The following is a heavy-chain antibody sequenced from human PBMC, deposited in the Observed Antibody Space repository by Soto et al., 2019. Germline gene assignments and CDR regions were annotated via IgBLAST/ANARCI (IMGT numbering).Heavy chain of an antibody. J-gene: IGHJ4*02. CDR2: ISSSSSYT. CDR1: GFTFSDYY. CDR3: ARSDILTGYYTPHYFDY. Sequence: GGSLRLSCAASGFTFSDYYMSWIRQAPGKGLEWVSYISSSSSYTNYADSVKGRFTISRDNAKNSLYLQMNSLRAEDTAVYYCARSDILTGYYTPHYFDYWGQGTLVTVSS. D-gene: IGHD3-9*01. V-gene: IGHV3-11*06.